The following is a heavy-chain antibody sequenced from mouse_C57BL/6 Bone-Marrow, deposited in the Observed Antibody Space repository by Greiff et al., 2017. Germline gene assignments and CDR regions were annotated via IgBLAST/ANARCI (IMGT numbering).Heavy chain of an antibody. D-gene: IGHD2-3*01. CDR3: ARKDGYYWYFDV. V-gene: IGHV1-82*01. J-gene: IGHJ1*03. CDR2: IYPGDGDT. CDR1: GYAFSSSW. Sequence: VKLQESGPELVKPGASVKISCKASGYAFSSSWMNWVKQRPGKGLEWIGRIYPGDGDTNYNGKFKGKATLTADKSSSTVYMQLRRLTSEDSAVYFCARKDGYYWYFDVWGTGTTVTVSS.